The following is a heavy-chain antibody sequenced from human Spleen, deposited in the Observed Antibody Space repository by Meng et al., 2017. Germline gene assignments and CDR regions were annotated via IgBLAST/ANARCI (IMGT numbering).Heavy chain of an antibody. CDR2: ISCYNGDT. CDR3: ARDPSNTSGRYAYFDY. Sequence: QIQLVQSGAEVKKPGASGKVSCKASGYTFTHHGISWIRQAPGQGLEWMGWISCYNGDTMYAQKFQGRVTMTTDRSTSTAYMDLRSLRSDDTAVYYCARDPSNTSGRYAYFDYWGQGTLVTVSS. V-gene: IGHV1-18*01. J-gene: IGHJ4*02. D-gene: IGHD6-19*01. CDR1: GYTFTHHG.